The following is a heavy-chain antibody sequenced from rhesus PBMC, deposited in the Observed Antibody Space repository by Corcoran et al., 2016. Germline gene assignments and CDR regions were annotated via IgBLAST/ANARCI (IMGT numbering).Heavy chain of an antibody. CDR2: IEGGRGRP. D-gene: IGHD6-37*01. Sequence: QVQLQESGPGLVKPSETLSLTCAVSGCSISSNYWSWIRQSPGQRLEWIGYIEGGRGRPRYNPSLKSRVTIATDTSKNQFSRKLSSVTAADTAVYYCARHVRTVAEDYYGLDSWGQGVVVTVSS. CDR3: ARHVRTVAEDYYGLDS. CDR1: GCSISSNY. V-gene: IGHV4-147*01. J-gene: IGHJ6*01.